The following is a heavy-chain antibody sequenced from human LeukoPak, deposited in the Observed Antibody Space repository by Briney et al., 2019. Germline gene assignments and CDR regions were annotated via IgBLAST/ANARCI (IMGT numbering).Heavy chain of an antibody. D-gene: IGHD4-17*01. CDR2: IYSGGNT. Sequence: QPGGSLRLSCAASGFTFSSNSMSWVRQAPGKGLEWVSFIYSGGNTHYSDSVKGRFTISRDNSKKTLYLQMNSLRAEDTAVYYCARRAGEYSHPYDYWGQGTLVTVSS. V-gene: IGHV3-53*01. J-gene: IGHJ4*02. CDR3: ARRAGEYSHPYDY. CDR1: GFTFSSNS.